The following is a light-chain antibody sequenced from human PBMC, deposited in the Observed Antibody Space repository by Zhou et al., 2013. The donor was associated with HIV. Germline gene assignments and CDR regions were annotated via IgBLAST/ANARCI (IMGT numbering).Light chain of an antibody. CDR1: QDIGYW. CDR3: LQHNSFLWT. CDR2: AAS. Sequence: DIQMTQSPSSVSASVGDRVSITCRASQDIGYWLAWYQQKPGKAPKLLIYAASNLQSGVPSRFSGSGSGTEFTLTISSLQPEDFATYYCLQHNSFLWTFGQGTKVEIK. J-gene: IGKJ1*01. V-gene: IGKV1-12*01.